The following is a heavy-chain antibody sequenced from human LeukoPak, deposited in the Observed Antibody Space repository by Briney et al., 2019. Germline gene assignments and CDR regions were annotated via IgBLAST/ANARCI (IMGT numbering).Heavy chain of an antibody. J-gene: IGHJ4*02. Sequence: GGSLRLSCAASGFTFSAYIMNWVRQAPGKGLEWVSSISSSSNYIYYADSVKGRFTISRDNAKNSLCLQMNILRAEDTAVYYCARAGDSGSYLFFDYWGQGTLVTVSS. CDR2: ISSSSNYI. CDR1: GFTFSAYI. V-gene: IGHV3-21*01. CDR3: ARAGDSGSYLFFDY. D-gene: IGHD1-26*01.